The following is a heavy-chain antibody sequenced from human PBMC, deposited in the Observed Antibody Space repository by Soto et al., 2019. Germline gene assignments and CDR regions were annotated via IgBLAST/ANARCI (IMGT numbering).Heavy chain of an antibody. Sequence: QVQLVESGGGVVQPGRSLRLSCAASGFTFSSYAMHWVRQAPGKGLEWVAVISCDGSNKYYADSVKGRFTISRDNSKNTLYLQMNSLRAEDTAVYYCARERITMVRGEGGMDVWGQGTTVTVSS. CDR3: ARERITMVRGEGGMDV. D-gene: IGHD3-10*01. J-gene: IGHJ6*02. CDR1: GFTFSSYA. V-gene: IGHV3-30-3*01. CDR2: ISCDGSNK.